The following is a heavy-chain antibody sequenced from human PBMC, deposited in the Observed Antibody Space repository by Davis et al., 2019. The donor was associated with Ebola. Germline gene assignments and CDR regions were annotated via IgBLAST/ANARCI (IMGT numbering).Heavy chain of an antibody. V-gene: IGHV4-61*08. CDR2: IYYSGST. D-gene: IGHD2/OR15-2a*01. CDR1: GGSISSGGYS. CDR3: ARTVLQGWFDP. Sequence: SETLSLTCAVSGGSISSGGYSWSWIRQPPGKGLEWIGYIYYSGSTNYNPSLKSRVTISVDTSKNQFSLKLSSVTAADTAVYYCARTVLQGWFDPWGQGTLVTVSS. J-gene: IGHJ5*02.